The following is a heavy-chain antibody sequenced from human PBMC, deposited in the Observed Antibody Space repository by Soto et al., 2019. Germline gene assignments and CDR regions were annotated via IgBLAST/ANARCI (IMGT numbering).Heavy chain of an antibody. J-gene: IGHJ4*02. Sequence: QVHLVESGGGVVQPGRSLRLSCAASGFSFSISPMHWVRQAPGNGPEWVALISYDGTNKFYADSVKGRFTISRDNSKSTLYLQVDSLRPEDAAVYYCARDPKTSGGQHWAFNYLDSWGQGTLVTVSS. CDR1: GFSFSISP. CDR2: ISYDGTNK. V-gene: IGHV3-30-3*01. D-gene: IGHD7-27*01. CDR3: ARDPKTSGGQHWAFNYLDS.